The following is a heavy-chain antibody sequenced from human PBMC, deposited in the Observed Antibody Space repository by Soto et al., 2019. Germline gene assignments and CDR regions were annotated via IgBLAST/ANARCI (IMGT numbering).Heavy chain of an antibody. Sequence: SQTLSLTCAISGSSVSSNIAAWNCIRQSPSRGLEWLGRTYYRSKWYNDYAVSVKSRITINPYTSKNQFSLQLNSVTPEDTAVYYCASLSRFALDYWGQGTMVTVSS. CDR3: ASLSRFALDY. CDR2: TYYRSKWYN. CDR1: GSSVSSNIAA. V-gene: IGHV6-1*01. D-gene: IGHD3-10*01. J-gene: IGHJ4*02.